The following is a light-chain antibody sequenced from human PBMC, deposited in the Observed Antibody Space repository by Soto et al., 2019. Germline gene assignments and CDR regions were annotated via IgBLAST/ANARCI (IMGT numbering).Light chain of an antibody. CDR3: QQSSSTPIP. CDR1: QSINSY. Sequence: DIQMTECPSCLSPSEGDRITITCRASQSINSYLNWYQQKPGKAPKVLIYAASTLHSGVPSRFSGSGSGTDFTLTISSLQPEDFATYYCQQSSSTPIPFGGVTKVDIK. J-gene: IGKJ4*01. V-gene: IGKV1-39*01. CDR2: AAS.